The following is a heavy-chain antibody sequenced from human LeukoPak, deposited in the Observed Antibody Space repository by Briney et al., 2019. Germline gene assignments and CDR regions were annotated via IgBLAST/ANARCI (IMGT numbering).Heavy chain of an antibody. CDR1: GLTFSSYW. CDR2: INQDGSEK. Sequence: GGSLRLSRAASGLTFSSYWMNWVRQAPGKGLEWVANINQDGSEKYYVDSVKGRFTISRDNGKNSLYLQLNSLRAEDTAVYYCAREGPGEYFDYWGQGTLVTVSS. CDR3: AREGPGEYFDY. V-gene: IGHV3-7*01. J-gene: IGHJ4*02. D-gene: IGHD3-10*01.